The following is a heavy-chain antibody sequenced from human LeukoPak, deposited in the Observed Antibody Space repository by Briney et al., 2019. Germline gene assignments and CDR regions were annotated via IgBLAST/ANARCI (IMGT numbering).Heavy chain of an antibody. CDR2: IYYSGST. V-gene: IGHV4-39*01. D-gene: IGHD5-18*01. Sequence: PSETLSLTCTVSGGSISSNSYYWGWIRQPPGKGLEWIGSIYYSGSTYYNPSLKSRVTISVDTSKNQFSLNLSSVTAADTAVYYCARQMTPRLWDAFDIWGQGTMVTVSS. J-gene: IGHJ3*02. CDR3: ARQMTPRLWDAFDI. CDR1: GGSISSNSYY.